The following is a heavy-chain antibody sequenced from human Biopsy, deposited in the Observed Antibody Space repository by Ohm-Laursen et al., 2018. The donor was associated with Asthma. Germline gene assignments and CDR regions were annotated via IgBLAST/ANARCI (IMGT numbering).Heavy chain of an antibody. CDR2: ISYDGSNK. V-gene: IGHV3-30*03. J-gene: IGHJ6*02. D-gene: IGHD4-17*01. CDR3: AREGGDYLSGYYYYYGMDV. CDR1: GFTFSSYG. Sequence: LSLTCAASGFTFSSYGMHWVRQAPGKGLEWVAVISYDGSNKYYADSVKGRFTISRDNSKNTLCLQMNSLRAEDTAVYYCAREGGDYLSGYYYYYGMDVWGQGTTVTVSS.